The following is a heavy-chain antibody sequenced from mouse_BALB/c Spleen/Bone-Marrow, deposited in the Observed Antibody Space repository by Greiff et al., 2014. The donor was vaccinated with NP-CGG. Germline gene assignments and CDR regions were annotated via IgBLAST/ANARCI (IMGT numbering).Heavy chain of an antibody. V-gene: IGHV1S127*01. Sequence: QVQLQQPGPQLVRPGASVKIPCKASGYSFTSYWMHWVKQRPGQGLEWIGMIDPSDSETRLNQKFKDKATLTVDKSSSTAYMQLSSPTSEDSAVYYCASPSDGNPFAYWGQGTLVTVSA. D-gene: IGHD2-1*01. CDR3: ASPSDGNPFAY. CDR2: IDPSDSET. J-gene: IGHJ3*01. CDR1: GYSFTSYW.